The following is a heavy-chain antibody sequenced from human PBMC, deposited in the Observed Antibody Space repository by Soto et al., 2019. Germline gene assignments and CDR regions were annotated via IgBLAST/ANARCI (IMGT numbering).Heavy chain of an antibody. CDR1: GYTFTSYY. CDR2: INPSGGST. D-gene: IGHD3-22*01. Sequence: ASVKVSCKASGYTFTSYYMHWVRQAPGQGLEWMGIINPSGGSTSYAQKFQGRVTMTRDTSTSTVYMELSSLRSEDTAVYYCARERYYDSSGYSGDAFDIWGQGKMVTV. V-gene: IGHV1-46*01. CDR3: ARERYYDSSGYSGDAFDI. J-gene: IGHJ3*02.